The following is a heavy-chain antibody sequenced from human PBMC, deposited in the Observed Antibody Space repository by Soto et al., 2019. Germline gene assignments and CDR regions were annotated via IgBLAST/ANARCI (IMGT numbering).Heavy chain of an antibody. CDR1: GYTFTSYG. CDR2: ISTYNGNT. J-gene: IGHJ6*02. D-gene: IGHD2-8*01. Sequence: GASVKVSCKASGYTFTSYGISWVRQAPGQGLEWMGRISTYNGNTNYPQSLQGRLTMTTDTSTTTAYMELRSLRSDDTAVYYCARDPYHVLMVNAPNLYGMDVWGQGTTVTSP. V-gene: IGHV1-18*01. CDR3: ARDPYHVLMVNAPNLYGMDV.